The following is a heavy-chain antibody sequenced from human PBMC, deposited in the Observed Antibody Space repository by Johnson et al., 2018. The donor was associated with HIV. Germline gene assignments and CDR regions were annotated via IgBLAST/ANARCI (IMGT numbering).Heavy chain of an antibody. V-gene: IGHV3-33*08. CDR2: IWYDGSTN. Sequence: QVQLVESGGGLVQPGGSLRLSCAASGFTFSSYGMHWVRQAPGKGLEWVAVIWYDGSTNYYADSVKGRFTISRDNSTNTRYLQMNSLRAEDTAVYYCARPSLYGVGWAFDIWGQGTMVTVSS. D-gene: IGHD2-2*02. CDR1: GFTFSSYG. CDR3: ARPSLYGVGWAFDI. J-gene: IGHJ3*02.